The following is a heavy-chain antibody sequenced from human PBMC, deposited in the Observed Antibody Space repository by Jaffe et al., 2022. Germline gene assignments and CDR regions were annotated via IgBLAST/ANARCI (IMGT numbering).Heavy chain of an antibody. CDR1: GFTFDDYA. V-gene: IGHV3-43D*04. CDR2: ISWDGGST. J-gene: IGHJ4*02. D-gene: IGHD1-26*01. CDR3: AKDIGIVGAPGFDY. Sequence: EVQLVESGGVVVQPGGSLRLSCAASGFTFDDYAMHWVRQAPGKGLEWVSLISWDGGSTYYADSVKGRFTISRDNSKNSLYLQMNSLRAEDTALYYCAKDIGIVGAPGFDYWGQGTLVTVSS.